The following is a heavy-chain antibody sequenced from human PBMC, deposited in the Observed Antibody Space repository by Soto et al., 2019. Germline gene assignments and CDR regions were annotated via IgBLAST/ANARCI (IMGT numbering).Heavy chain of an antibody. V-gene: IGHV1-69*13. CDR1: GGTFSSYA. D-gene: IGHD3-22*01. J-gene: IGHJ3*02. Sequence: SVKVSCKASGGTFSSYAISWVRQAPGQGLEWMGGIIPIFGTANYAQKFQGRVTITADESTSTAYMELSSLRSEDTAVYYCERPINLIVVIDAFDICGQGPMVTV. CDR3: ERPINLIVVIDAFDI. CDR2: IIPIFGTA.